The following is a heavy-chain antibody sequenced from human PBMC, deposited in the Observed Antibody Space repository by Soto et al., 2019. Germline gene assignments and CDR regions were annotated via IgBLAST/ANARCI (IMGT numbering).Heavy chain of an antibody. J-gene: IGHJ4*02. Sequence: EVQLLESGGGLLQPGGSLRLSCTASGFTFSNYAMSWVRQAPGKGLEWVSTFSSGGGGTYYADSEKGRFTISRDNSKNTLSLQMNSLRAEDTAVYYCTKANRYCSGANCFTFDYWGLGTLVTVSS. D-gene: IGHD2-15*01. V-gene: IGHV3-23*01. CDR2: FSSGGGGT. CDR1: GFTFSNYA. CDR3: TKANRYCSGANCFTFDY.